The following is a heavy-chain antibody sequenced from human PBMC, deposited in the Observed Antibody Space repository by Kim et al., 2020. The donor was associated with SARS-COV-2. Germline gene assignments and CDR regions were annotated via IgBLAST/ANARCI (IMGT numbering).Heavy chain of an antibody. Sequence: GGSLRLSCAASGFTFSDFWMNWVHQAPGKGLEWVANIIQDGSERYYVDSVKGRFTISRDNAKNSLYLQMNNLRVEDTSVYYCGRRSAVTAGGSWGQGTLV. CDR1: GFTFSDFW. CDR3: GRRSAVTAGGS. CDR2: IIQDGSER. V-gene: IGHV3-7*01. J-gene: IGHJ5*02. D-gene: IGHD4-17*01.